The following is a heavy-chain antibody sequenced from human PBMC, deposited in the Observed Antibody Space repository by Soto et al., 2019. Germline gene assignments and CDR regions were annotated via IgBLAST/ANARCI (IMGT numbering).Heavy chain of an antibody. Sequence: PGGSLRLSCAASGFTFSSYGMHWVRQAPGKGLEWVAVIWYDGSNKYYADSVKGRFTISRDNSKNTLYLQMNSLRAEDTAVYYCARGYPRDGYNKMLDYWGQGTLVTVSS. CDR1: GFTFSSYG. D-gene: IGHD5-12*01. CDR3: ARGYPRDGYNKMLDY. J-gene: IGHJ4*02. CDR2: IWYDGSNK. V-gene: IGHV3-33*01.